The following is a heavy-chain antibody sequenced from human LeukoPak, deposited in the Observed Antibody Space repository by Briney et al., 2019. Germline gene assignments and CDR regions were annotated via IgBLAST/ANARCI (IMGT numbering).Heavy chain of an antibody. V-gene: IGHV3-30*02. J-gene: IGHJ4*02. Sequence: PGGSLRLSRAASGFTFSSYGMHWVRQAPGKGLEWVAFIRLDGSNKYYADSVKGRFTISRDNSKNTLYLQMNSLRGDDTAVYYCAKPHFDYWGQGTLVTVSS. CDR2: IRLDGSNK. CDR1: GFTFSSYG. CDR3: AKPHFDY.